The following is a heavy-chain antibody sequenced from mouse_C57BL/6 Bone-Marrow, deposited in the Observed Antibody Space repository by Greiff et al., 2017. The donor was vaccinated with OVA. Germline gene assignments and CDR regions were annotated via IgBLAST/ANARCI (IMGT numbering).Heavy chain of an antibody. J-gene: IGHJ3*01. CDR1: GFTFSSYA. CDR3: TRAGYSNYRAWFAY. CDR2: ISSGGDYI. V-gene: IGHV5-9-1*02. D-gene: IGHD2-5*01. Sequence: DVHLVESGEGLVKPGGSLKLSCAASGFTFSSYAMSWVRQTPEKRLEWVAYISSGGDYIYYADTVKGRFTISRDNARNTLYLQMSSLKSEDTAMYYCTRAGYSNYRAWFAYWGQGTLVTVSA.